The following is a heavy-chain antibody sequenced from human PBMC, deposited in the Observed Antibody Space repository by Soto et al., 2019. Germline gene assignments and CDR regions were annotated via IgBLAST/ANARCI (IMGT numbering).Heavy chain of an antibody. CDR2: FIPIFPAP. V-gene: IGHV1-69*01. Sequence: QVQLVQSGAEVKRPGSSVKVSCKASGGTFSNYGISWVRQAPGQGLEWLGAFIPIFPAPHYAQKSRGRVTMTADEYKITAYLELSSLRSDDTAVYYCARSPYGSETFIANDWGRGTLVIGSS. CDR1: GGTFSNYG. J-gene: IGHJ4*02. CDR3: ARSPYGSETFIAND. D-gene: IGHD3-10*01.